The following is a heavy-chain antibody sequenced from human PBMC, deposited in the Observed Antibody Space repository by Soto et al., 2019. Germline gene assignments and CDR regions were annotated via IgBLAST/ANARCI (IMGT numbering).Heavy chain of an antibody. J-gene: IGHJ6*03. CDR2: IYAAGHT. D-gene: IGHD1-1*01. CDR1: GFTVGTSY. Sequence: EVQVVESGGGLVQPGGSLRLSCGASGFTVGTSYLTWVRQAPGRGLEWVSVIYAAGHTYYADALKGRFIISRDKSTNTVYLQMNGLRAEDSAVYYCARGMVTPGTYYIDVWGKGTTVTVSS. V-gene: IGHV3-66*01. CDR3: ARGMVTPGTYYIDV.